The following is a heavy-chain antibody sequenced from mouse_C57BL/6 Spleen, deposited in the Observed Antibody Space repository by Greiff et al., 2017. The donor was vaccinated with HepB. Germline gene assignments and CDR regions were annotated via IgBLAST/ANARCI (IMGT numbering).Heavy chain of an antibody. D-gene: IGHD1-1*01. V-gene: IGHV1-55*01. CDR2: IYPGSGST. CDR1: GYTFTSYW. CDR3: ALRSPTSWYFDV. J-gene: IGHJ1*03. Sequence: QVQLKQSGAELVKPGASVKMSCKASGYTFTSYWITWVKQRPGQGLEWIGDIYPGSGSTNYNEKFKSKATLTVDTSSSTAYMQLSSLTSEDSAVYYCALRSPTSWYFDVWGTGTTVTVSS.